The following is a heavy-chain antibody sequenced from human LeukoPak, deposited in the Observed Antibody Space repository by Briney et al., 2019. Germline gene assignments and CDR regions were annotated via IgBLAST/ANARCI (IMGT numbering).Heavy chain of an antibody. D-gene: IGHD2-2*01. J-gene: IGHJ5*02. CDR3: ARGPPYCSSTSCYEFDP. Sequence: ASVKVSCKASGYTFTGYYLHWVRQAPGQGLEWMGWINPNSGGTNYAQKFQGRVTMTRDTSISTAYMELSRLRSDDTAVYYCARGPPYCSSTSCYEFDPWGQGTLVTVSS. V-gene: IGHV1-2*02. CDR2: INPNSGGT. CDR1: GYTFTGYY.